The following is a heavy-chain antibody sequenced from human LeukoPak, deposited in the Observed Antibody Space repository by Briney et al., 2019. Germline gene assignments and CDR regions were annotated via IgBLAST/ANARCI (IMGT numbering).Heavy chain of an antibody. CDR3: AKEKGLYYDSSGLDY. V-gene: IGHV3-9*01. CDR1: GFTFEDYA. Sequence: PGGSLRLSCAASGFTFEDYAMHWVRQAPGKGLEWVSGISWNSGSIGYADSVKGRFTISRDNAKNSLYLQMNSLRAEDTALYYCAKEKGLYYDSSGLDYWGQGTLVTVSP. J-gene: IGHJ4*02. D-gene: IGHD3-22*01. CDR2: ISWNSGSI.